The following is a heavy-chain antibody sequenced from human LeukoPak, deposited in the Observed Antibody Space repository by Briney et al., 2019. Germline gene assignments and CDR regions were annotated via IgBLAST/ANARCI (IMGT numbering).Heavy chain of an antibody. CDR3: VKQNNGLDH. V-gene: IGHV3-74*01. J-gene: IGHJ4*02. CDR1: GFTFSNYW. D-gene: IGHD1/OR15-1a*01. CDR2: INDDGSAT. Sequence: GGSLRLSCAASGFTFSNYWMHRVRQVPGKGLVWVSRINDDGSATFCADSVKGRFTISRDNSKNTLFLQMNSLRIEDTAIYYCVKQNNGLDHWGQGTLVTVSS.